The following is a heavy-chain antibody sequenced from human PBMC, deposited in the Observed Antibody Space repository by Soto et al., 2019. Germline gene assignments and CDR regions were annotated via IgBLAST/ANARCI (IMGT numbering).Heavy chain of an antibody. D-gene: IGHD2-2*02. CDR1: GSTFTSYA. CDR3: ARDRDIVVVPAAIRGWFDP. CDR2: INAGNGNT. Sequence: ASVTVSCTASGSTFTSYAMHWVRQAPGQRLEWMGWINAGNGNTKYSQKFQGRVTITRDTSASTAYMELSSLRSEDTAVYYCARDRDIVVVPAAIRGWFDPWGQGTLVTVSS. V-gene: IGHV1-3*01. J-gene: IGHJ5*02.